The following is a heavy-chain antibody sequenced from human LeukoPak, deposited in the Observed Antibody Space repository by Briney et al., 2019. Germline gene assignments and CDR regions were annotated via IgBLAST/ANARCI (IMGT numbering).Heavy chain of an antibody. V-gene: IGHV3-74*01. J-gene: IGHJ4*02. CDR1: GFTFSRYW. Sequence: GGSLRLSCAASGFTFSRYWIQWVRQTPGKGLVWVSHINNDGSGTNYADSVKGRFTISRDNAKNSLYLQMDSLRAEDTAVYYCATGRDYFIYWGQGTLVTVSS. CDR3: ATGRDYFIY. CDR2: INNDGSGT.